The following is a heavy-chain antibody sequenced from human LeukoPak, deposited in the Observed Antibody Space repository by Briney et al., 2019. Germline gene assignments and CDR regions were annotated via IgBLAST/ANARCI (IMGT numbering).Heavy chain of an antibody. CDR1: GYTFYNYA. CDR2: INPSGGST. J-gene: IGHJ6*03. D-gene: IGHD3-10*01. Sequence: ASVKVSCKASGYTFYNYAIHWLRQAPGQGLEWMGIINPSGGSTNYAQKFQGRVTMTRDTSTSTVYMELSSLRSDDTAVYYCARGPRITLVRGGQWYFYMDVWGKGTTVTVSS. V-gene: IGHV1-46*02. CDR3: ARGPRITLVRGGQWYFYMDV.